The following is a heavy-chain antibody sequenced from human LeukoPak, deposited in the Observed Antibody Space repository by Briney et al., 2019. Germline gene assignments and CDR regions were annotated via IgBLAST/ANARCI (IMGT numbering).Heavy chain of an antibody. D-gene: IGHD6-19*01. J-gene: IGHJ5*02. CDR2: IIPILGIA. CDR1: GGTFSSYA. V-gene: IGHV1-69*04. CDR3: ASVLSGIAVAGSFDP. Sequence: SVKVSCKASGGTFSSYAISWVRQAPGQGLEWMGRIIPILGIANYAQKFQGRVTVTADKSTSTAYMELSSLRSEDTAVYYCASVLSGIAVAGSFDPWGQGTLVTVSS.